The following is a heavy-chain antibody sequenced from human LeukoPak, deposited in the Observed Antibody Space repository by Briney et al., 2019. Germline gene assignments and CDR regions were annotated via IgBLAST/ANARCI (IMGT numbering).Heavy chain of an antibody. J-gene: IGHJ4*02. CDR1: GFLFSNAW. CDR3: TNNYAGGVGY. Sequence: GGSLRLSCAASGFLFSNAWMSWVRQAPGKGLERVGRIRSKANSYATAYAASVKDRFTISRDDSKNTAYLQMNSLKTEDTAVYYCTNNYAGGVGYWGQGTLVTVSS. D-gene: IGHD3-16*01. CDR2: IRSKANSYAT. V-gene: IGHV3-73*01.